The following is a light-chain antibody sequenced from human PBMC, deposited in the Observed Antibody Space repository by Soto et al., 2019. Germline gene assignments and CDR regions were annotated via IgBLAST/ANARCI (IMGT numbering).Light chain of an antibody. CDR3: QQYYSYPPT. Sequence: AIRMTQSPSSLSASTGDRVTITCRASQGISSYLAWYQQKPGKAPKLLIYAASTLQSGVPSRFSGSGSWTDFTLTISCLQSEDFATYYCQQYYSYPPTFGGGTKVDIK. J-gene: IGKJ4*01. V-gene: IGKV1-8*01. CDR1: QGISSY. CDR2: AAS.